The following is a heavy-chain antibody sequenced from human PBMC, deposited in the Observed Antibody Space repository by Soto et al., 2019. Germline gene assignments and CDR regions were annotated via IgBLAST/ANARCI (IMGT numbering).Heavy chain of an antibody. V-gene: IGHV4-31*03. CDR3: DRHSPMHTDGTARHYFGLEV. CDR2: IYYSGNT. CDR1: GGSIRSGGYY. Sequence: SETLSLTCTVSGGSIRSGGYYWSWVRQNPRRGLEWIGNIYYSGNTYYNPSLKSRLTISVDTSKNQFSLNLSSVTAADTAVYYCDRHSPMHTDGTARHYFGLEVWGQGTTATVS. J-gene: IGHJ6*02. D-gene: IGHD5-18*01.